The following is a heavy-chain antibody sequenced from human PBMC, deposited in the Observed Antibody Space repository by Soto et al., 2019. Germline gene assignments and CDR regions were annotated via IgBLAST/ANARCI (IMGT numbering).Heavy chain of an antibody. CDR3: ARNSITGLRWFDP. D-gene: IGHD1-20*01. J-gene: IGHJ5*02. V-gene: IGHV4-39*01. CDR1: GGSIISNNYY. Sequence: SETLSLTCTISGGSIISNNYYWGWIRQPPGKGLEWIGSIYYSGSTYYNPSLKSRVTISVDTSKNQFSLKLSSVTAADTAVYYCARNSITGLRWFDPWGRGTLVTVSS. CDR2: IYYSGST.